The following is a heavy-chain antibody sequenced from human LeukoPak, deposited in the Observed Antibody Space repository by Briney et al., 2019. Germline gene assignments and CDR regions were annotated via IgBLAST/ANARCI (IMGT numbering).Heavy chain of an antibody. J-gene: IGHJ4*02. D-gene: IGHD1-14*01. CDR1: GFTFSSYS. Sequence: GGSLRLSCAASGFTFSSYSMNWVRQAPGRGLEWVSSISSSSSYIYYADSVKGRFTISRDNAKNSLYLQMNSLRAEDTAVCYCARDPGNWNHEYWGQGTLVTVSS. CDR2: ISSSSSYI. CDR3: ARDPGNWNHEY. V-gene: IGHV3-21*01.